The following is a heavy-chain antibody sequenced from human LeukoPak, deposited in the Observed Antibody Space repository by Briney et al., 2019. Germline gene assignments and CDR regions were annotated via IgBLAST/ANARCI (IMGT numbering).Heavy chain of an antibody. V-gene: IGHV1-2*02. CDR1: GYTFTGYY. Sequence: ASVKVSCKASGYTFTGYYMHWVRQAPGQGREWMGWINPNSGGTNYAQKFQGRVTMTRDTSISTAYMELSRLRSDDTAVYYCARVRDGYNDAYDIWGQGTMVTVTS. CDR3: ARVRDGYNDAYDI. CDR2: INPNSGGT. D-gene: IGHD5-24*01. J-gene: IGHJ3*02.